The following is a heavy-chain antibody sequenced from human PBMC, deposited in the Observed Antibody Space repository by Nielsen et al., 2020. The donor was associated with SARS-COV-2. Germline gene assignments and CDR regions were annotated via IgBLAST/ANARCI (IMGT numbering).Heavy chain of an antibody. V-gene: IGHV3-23*01. CDR1: GFTFSSYA. D-gene: IGHD3-22*01. CDR3: AKENYYDSSGYGY. J-gene: IGHJ4*02. CDR2: ISGSGGST. Sequence: GESLKISCAASGFTFSSYAMSWVRQAPGKGLEWVSAISGSGGSTYYADSVKGRFTISRDNSKNTLYLQMNSLRAEDTAVYYCAKENYYDSSGYGYWCQGTLVTVSS.